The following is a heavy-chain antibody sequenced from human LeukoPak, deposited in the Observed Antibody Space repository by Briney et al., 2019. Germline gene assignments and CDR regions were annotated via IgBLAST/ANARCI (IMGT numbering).Heavy chain of an antibody. D-gene: IGHD3-3*01. CDR2: IYTSGST. J-gene: IGHJ3*02. Sequence: PSQTLSLTCTVSGGSISSGSYYWSWIRQPAGKGLEWIGRIYTSGSTNYNPSLKSRVTISVDTSKNQFSLKLSSVTAADTAVYYCARDSATITIFGVVTLGAFDIWGQGTMVTVSS. CDR1: GGSISSGSYY. CDR3: ARDSATITIFGVVTLGAFDI. V-gene: IGHV4-61*02.